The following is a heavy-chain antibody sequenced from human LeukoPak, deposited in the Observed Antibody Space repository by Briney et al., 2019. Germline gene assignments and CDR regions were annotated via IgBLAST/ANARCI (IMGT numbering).Heavy chain of an antibody. J-gene: IGHJ3*02. CDR2: IWYDGSNK. CDR3: ARNQDYGVYNSVGAFDI. Sequence: GGSLRLSCAASGXTFSSYGMHWVRQAPGKGLEWVAVIWYDGSNKYYADSVKGRFTISRDNSKNTLYLQMNSLRAEDTAVYYCARNQDYGVYNSVGAFDIWGQGTMVTVSS. D-gene: IGHD4-17*01. CDR1: GXTFSSYG. V-gene: IGHV3-33*01.